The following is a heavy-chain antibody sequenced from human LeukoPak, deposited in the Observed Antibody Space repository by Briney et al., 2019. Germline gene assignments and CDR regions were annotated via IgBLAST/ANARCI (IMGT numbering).Heavy chain of an antibody. V-gene: IGHV4-39*07. CDR3: ARGLRAMVIHVYYFDY. J-gene: IGHJ4*02. D-gene: IGHD5-18*01. Sequence: SETLSLTCTVSGGSITSSSYYWGWLRQPPGTGLEWIGEINHSGSTNYNPSLKSRVTISVDTSKNQFSLKLSSVTAADTAVYYCARGLRAMVIHVYYFDYWGQGTLVTVSS. CDR1: GGSITSSSYY. CDR2: INHSGST.